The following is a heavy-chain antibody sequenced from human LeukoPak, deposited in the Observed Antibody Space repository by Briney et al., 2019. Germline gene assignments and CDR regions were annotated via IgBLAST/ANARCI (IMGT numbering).Heavy chain of an antibody. CDR3: AREAGGLGY. D-gene: IGHD3-16*01. Sequence: SQTLSLTCTVSGGSIYNDNYYRSWIRQPPGKGLEWIGYIYYSGGTHYKSSLKSRVVMSVDMSRRQFSLNLRSVTAADTAVYYCAREAGGLGYWGQGTLVTVSS. CDR1: GGSIYNDNYY. CDR2: IYYSGGT. J-gene: IGHJ4*02. V-gene: IGHV4-30-4*01.